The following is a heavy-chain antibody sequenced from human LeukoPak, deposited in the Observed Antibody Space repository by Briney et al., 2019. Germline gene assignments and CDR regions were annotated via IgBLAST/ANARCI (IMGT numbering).Heavy chain of an antibody. CDR1: GFTFSSYW. D-gene: IGHD3-22*01. CDR2: IYYSGST. Sequence: GSLRLSCAASGFTFSSYWMHWVRQAPGKGLEWIGSIYYSGSTYYNPSLKSRVTISVDTSKNQFSLKLSSVTAADTAVYYCARVDSSGYLFDYWGQGTLVTVSS. V-gene: IGHV4-39*07. CDR3: ARVDSSGYLFDY. J-gene: IGHJ4*02.